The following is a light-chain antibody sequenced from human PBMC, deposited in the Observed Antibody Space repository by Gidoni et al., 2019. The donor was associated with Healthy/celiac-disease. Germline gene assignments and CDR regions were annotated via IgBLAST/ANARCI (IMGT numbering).Light chain of an antibody. CDR1: QSLLHSNGYNY. CDR3: MQALQTRLT. CDR2: LGS. Sequence: EIVMTQSPLSLPVTPGEPASISCRSSQSLLHSNGYNYLDWYLQKPGQSPQLLIYLGSNRASGVPDRFSGSGSGTDFTLKISRVEAEDVGVYYCMQALQTRLTFXGXTKVEIK. J-gene: IGKJ4*01. V-gene: IGKV2-28*01.